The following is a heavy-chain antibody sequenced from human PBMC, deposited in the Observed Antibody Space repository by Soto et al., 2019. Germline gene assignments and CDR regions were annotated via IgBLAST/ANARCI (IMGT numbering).Heavy chain of an antibody. Sequence: QVQLVQSGAEVKKPGASVKVSCKASGYTFTSYAISWVRQAPGQGLEWMGWISAYNGNTNYAQKIQGRVTMTTDTSTSTAYRELRSLRSDDAAVYYWARDSPPSFVWGQGTTVTVSS. J-gene: IGHJ6*02. CDR1: GYTFTSYA. V-gene: IGHV1-18*01. CDR2: ISAYNGNT. CDR3: ARDSPPSFV.